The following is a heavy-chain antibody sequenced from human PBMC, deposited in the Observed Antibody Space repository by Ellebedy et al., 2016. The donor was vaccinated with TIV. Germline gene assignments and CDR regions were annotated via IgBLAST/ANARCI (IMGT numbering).Heavy chain of an antibody. D-gene: IGHD1-26*01. CDR2: IRQDGNDK. Sequence: GESLKISCAGSGFSFRSYWMSWVRQAPGKGLEWVANIRQDGNDKYHVDSVRGRLTISRDNAKNALYLQMNSLRAEDTAVYYCVTDGSNGDHISPRHAFVIWGQGTTVTVSS. CDR1: GFSFRSYW. CDR3: VTDGSNGDHISPRHAFVI. V-gene: IGHV3-7*01. J-gene: IGHJ3*02.